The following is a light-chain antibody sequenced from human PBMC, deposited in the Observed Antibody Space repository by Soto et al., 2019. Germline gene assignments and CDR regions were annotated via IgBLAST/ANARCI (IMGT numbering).Light chain of an antibody. V-gene: IGLV2-23*03. CDR2: EGS. J-gene: IGLJ2*01. CDR1: SSDVGSYNL. Sequence: QSALTQPASVSGSPGQSITISCTGTSSDVGSYNLVSWYQQHPGKAPKVMIYEGSKRPSGVSNRFSGSKSGNTASLTISGLQAEDEADYYCFSYVGSSIFHVVFGGGTKLTVL. CDR3: FSYVGSSIFHVV.